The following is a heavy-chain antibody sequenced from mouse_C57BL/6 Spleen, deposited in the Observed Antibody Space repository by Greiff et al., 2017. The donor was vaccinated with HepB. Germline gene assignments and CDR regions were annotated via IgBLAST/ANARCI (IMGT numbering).Heavy chain of an antibody. Sequence: VQLQQSGAELVMPGASVKLSCKASGYTFTSYWMHWVKQRPGQGLEWIGEIDPSDSYTNYNQKFKGKSTLTVDKSSSTAYMQLSSLTSEDSAVYYCARSEGITDFDYWGQGTTLTVSS. CDR3: ARSEGITDFDY. J-gene: IGHJ2*01. CDR1: GYTFTSYW. CDR2: IDPSDSYT. V-gene: IGHV1-69*01.